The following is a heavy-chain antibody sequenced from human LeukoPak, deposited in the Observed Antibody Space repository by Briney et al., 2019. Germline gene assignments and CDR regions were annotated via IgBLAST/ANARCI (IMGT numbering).Heavy chain of an antibody. D-gene: IGHD5-18*01. CDR2: IHPKSGDT. V-gene: IGHV1-2*02. Sequence: RASVKVSCKASGYTFTGYYLHLVRLAPGQGLEWMGWIHPKSGDTKYAQKFLGRVTLTRDTSTTIVYMELKWLTSDDTAVYYCSRGSGISYGGIDYWGQGTLVTVSS. CDR1: GYTFTGYY. CDR3: SRGSGISYGGIDY. J-gene: IGHJ4*02.